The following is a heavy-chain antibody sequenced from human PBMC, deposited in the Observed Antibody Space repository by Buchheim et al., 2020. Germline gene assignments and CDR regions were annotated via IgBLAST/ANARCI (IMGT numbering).Heavy chain of an antibody. Sequence: QVQLQESGPGLVKPSQTLSLTCTVSGGSISSGGYYWSWIRQHPGKGLEWIGYIYDSGSTYYNPSLKSRVTISVGTSKKRFSLKLSSVTAADTAVYCCARGQSVAAPFDYWGQGTL. V-gene: IGHV4-31*03. CDR2: IYDSGST. CDR1: GGSISSGGYY. D-gene: IGHD6-19*01. J-gene: IGHJ4*02. CDR3: ARGQSVAAPFDY.